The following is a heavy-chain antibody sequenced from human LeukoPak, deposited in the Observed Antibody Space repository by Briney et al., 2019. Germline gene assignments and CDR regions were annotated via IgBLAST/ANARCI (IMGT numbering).Heavy chain of an antibody. CDR1: GFTFSSYA. CDR2: ISGSGGST. J-gene: IGHJ6*02. CDR3: ARDVPYSSGWSYYYYYGMDV. V-gene: IGHV3-23*01. D-gene: IGHD6-19*01. Sequence: GGSLRLSCAASGFTFSSYAMSWVRQAPGKGLEWVSAISGSGGSTYYADSVKGRFTISRDNSKNTLYLQMNSLRAEDTAVYYCARDVPYSSGWSYYYYYGMDVWGQGTTVTVSS.